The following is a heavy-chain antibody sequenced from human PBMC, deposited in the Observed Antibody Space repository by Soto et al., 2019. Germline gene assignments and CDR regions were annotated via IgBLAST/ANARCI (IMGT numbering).Heavy chain of an antibody. CDR2: IYYSGST. J-gene: IGHJ6*03. V-gene: IGHV4-30-4*01. Sequence: PSETLCLTCRVSGGSISSGYCYWRWIRQPPGKGLEWIGYIYYSGSTYYNPSLKSRVTISVDTSKNQFSLKLSSVTAADTAVYYCARDRNTVTPPYYYYMDVWGKGTTVTVSS. CDR1: GGSISSGYCY. CDR3: ARDRNTVTPPYYYYMDV. D-gene: IGHD4-17*01.